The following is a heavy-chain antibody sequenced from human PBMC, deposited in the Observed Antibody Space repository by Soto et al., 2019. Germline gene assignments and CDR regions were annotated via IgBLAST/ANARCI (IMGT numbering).Heavy chain of an antibody. Sequence: EVQLVESGGGLVQPGGSLRLSCAASGFTFSGSPMHWVRQAPAKGLEWVAYIDRSSSSIYYADSVKGRFTISRDNAKNSLYLDMNSLGDEDTAVYYCARDGGYSYAPFDYWGQGTLVTVSS. D-gene: IGHD5-18*01. V-gene: IGHV3-48*02. CDR2: IDRSSSSI. CDR1: GFTFSGSP. CDR3: ARDGGYSYAPFDY. J-gene: IGHJ4*02.